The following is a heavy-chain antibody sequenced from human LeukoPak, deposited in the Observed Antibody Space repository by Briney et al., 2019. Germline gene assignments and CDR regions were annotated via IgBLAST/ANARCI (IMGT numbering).Heavy chain of an antibody. Sequence: PSETLSLTCTVSGGSISGGGYYWSWIRQHPGKGLEWIGCIYYSGSTYYNPSLKSRVTISVDTSKNQFSLKLSSVTAADTAVYYCARGVVAADYYFDYWGQGTLVTVSS. CDR1: GGSISGGGYY. CDR2: IYYSGST. V-gene: IGHV4-31*03. D-gene: IGHD2-15*01. CDR3: ARGVVAADYYFDY. J-gene: IGHJ4*02.